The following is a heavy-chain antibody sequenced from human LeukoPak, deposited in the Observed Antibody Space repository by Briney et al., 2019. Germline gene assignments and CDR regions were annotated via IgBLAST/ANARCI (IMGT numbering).Heavy chain of an antibody. CDR3: ARTGYCTNGVCYEGNWFDP. Sequence: GGSLRLSCAASGFTFSSYWMHWVRQAPGKGLVWVSRINSDGSSTSYADSVKGRFTISRDNAKNTLYLQMNSLRAEDTAVYYCARTGYCTNGVCYEGNWFDPWGQGTLVTVSS. CDR1: GFTFSSYW. D-gene: IGHD2-8*01. CDR2: INSDGSST. V-gene: IGHV3-74*01. J-gene: IGHJ5*02.